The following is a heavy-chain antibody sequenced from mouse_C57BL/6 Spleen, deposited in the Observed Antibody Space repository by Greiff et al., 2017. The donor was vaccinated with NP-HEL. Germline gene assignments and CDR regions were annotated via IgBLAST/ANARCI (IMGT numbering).Heavy chain of an antibody. D-gene: IGHD1-1*01. Sequence: QVQLKQSGPELVKPGASVKISCKASGYAFSSSWMNWVKQRPGKGLEWIGRIYPGDGDTNYNGKFKGKATLTADKSSSTAYMQLSSLTSEDSAVYFCARDITTGEYYFDYWGQGTTLTVSS. CDR1: GYAFSSSW. CDR2: IYPGDGDT. V-gene: IGHV1-82*01. J-gene: IGHJ2*01. CDR3: ARDITTGEYYFDY.